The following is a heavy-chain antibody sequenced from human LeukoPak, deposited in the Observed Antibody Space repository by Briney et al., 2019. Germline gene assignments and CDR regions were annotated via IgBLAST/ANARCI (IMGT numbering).Heavy chain of an antibody. CDR1: DGSITNYD. V-gene: IGHV4-59*01. CDR2: VHYSGTA. Sequence: SETLSLTCTVSDGSITNYDWSWVRQPPGKGLEFIGHVHYSGTANYNPSLRSRVTISIDTSKKHFFLKLKSVTAADTAVYYCARIGSHCSGTSCYGDYWGQGALVTVSS. CDR3: ARIGSHCSGTSCYGDY. J-gene: IGHJ4*02. D-gene: IGHD2-2*01.